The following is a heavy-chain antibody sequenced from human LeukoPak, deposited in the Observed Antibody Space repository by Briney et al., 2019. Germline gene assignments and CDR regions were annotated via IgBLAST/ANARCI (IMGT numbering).Heavy chain of an antibody. Sequence: GASVKVSCKASGGTFSSYAISWVRQAPGQGLEWMGGIIPIFGTANYAQKFQGRVTMTRNTSISTAYMELSSLRSEDTAVYYCARGRCSGGSCYEYYFDYWGQGTLVTVSS. CDR1: GGTFSSYA. V-gene: IGHV1-69*05. D-gene: IGHD2-15*01. CDR2: IIPIFGTA. CDR3: ARGRCSGGSCYEYYFDY. J-gene: IGHJ4*02.